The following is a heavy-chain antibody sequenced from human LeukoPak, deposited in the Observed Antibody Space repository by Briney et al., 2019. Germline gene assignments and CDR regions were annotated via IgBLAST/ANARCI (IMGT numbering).Heavy chain of an antibody. CDR3: AGKAGDGSSLYYYYYYMDV. D-gene: IGHD6-6*01. CDR1: GGTFSSYA. CDR2: IIPIFGTA. J-gene: IGHJ6*03. V-gene: IGHV1-69*13. Sequence: SVKVSCKASGGTFSSYAISWVRQAPGQGLEWMGGIIPIFGTANYAQKFQGRVTITADESTSTAYMELSSLRSEDTAVYYCAGKAGDGSSLYYYYYYMDVWGKGTTVTVSS.